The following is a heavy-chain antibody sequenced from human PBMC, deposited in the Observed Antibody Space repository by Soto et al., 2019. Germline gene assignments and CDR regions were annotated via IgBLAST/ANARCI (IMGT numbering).Heavy chain of an antibody. CDR1: GDSINNTYW. CDR2: IFHTGGK. J-gene: IGHJ5*02. D-gene: IGHD1-26*01. CDR3: ARDMHAGFTHYFDP. V-gene: IGHV4-4*02. Sequence: PSETLSLTCFVSGDSINNTYWWSWVRQAPGKGLEWIGEIFHTGGKSYMPSLRGRITLSVDTSKNQFSLKLTSMTAADTAVYYCARDMHAGFTHYFDPWGQGTLVTVSS.